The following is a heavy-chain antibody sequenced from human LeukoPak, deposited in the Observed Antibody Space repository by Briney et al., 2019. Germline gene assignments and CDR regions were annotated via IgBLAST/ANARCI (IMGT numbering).Heavy chain of an antibody. CDR3: AAITMVRGVPYDWFDP. CDR2: INHSGST. J-gene: IGHJ5*02. V-gene: IGHV4-34*01. Sequence: SETLSLTCAVYGGSFSGYYWSWIRQPPGKGLEWIGEINHSGSTNYNPSLESRVTISVDTSKNQFSLKLSSVTAADTAVYYCAAITMVRGVPYDWFDPWGQGTLVTVSS. D-gene: IGHD3-10*01. CDR1: GGSFSGYY.